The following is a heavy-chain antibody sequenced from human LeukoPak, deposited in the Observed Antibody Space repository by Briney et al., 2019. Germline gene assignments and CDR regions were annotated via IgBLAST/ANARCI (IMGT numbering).Heavy chain of an antibody. CDR3: ARDRSTMVRGAGAF. D-gene: IGHD3-10*01. V-gene: IGHV1-46*01. J-gene: IGHJ4*02. CDR1: GYTFTSYY. CDR2: INPSGGST. Sequence: GAPVKVSCKASGYTFTSYYMHWVRQAPGQGLEWMGIINPSGGSTTYAQKLQGRVTMTTDTSTSTAYMELRSLRSDDTAVYYCARDRSTMVRGAGAFWGQGTLVTVSS.